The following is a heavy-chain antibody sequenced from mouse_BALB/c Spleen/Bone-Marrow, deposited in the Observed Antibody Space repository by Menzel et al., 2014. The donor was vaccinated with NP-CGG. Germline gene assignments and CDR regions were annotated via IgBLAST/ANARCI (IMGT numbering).Heavy chain of an antibody. J-gene: IGHJ3*01. CDR3: ARLRYYGSFAF. CDR1: GFDFSRFW. V-gene: IGHV4-1*02. D-gene: IGHD1-2*01. CDR2: INPDSSTI. Sequence: VQLKQSGGGLVQPGRSLKLSCAASGFDFSRFWMSWVRQAPGKGLEWIGEINPDSSTINYTPSLKDKFIISRDNAKNTLYLQMSKVRSEDTALYYCARLRYYGSFAFWGQGTLVTVSA.